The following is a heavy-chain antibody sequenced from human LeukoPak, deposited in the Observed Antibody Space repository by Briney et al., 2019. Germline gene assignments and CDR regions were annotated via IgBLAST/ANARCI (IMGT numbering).Heavy chain of an antibody. D-gene: IGHD3-22*01. CDR2: ISGSGGST. CDR1: GFTFSSYG. Sequence: GGSLRLSCAASGFTFSSYGMSWVRQAPGKGLEWVSAISGSGGSTYYADSVKGRFTISRDNSKNTLYLQMNSLRAEDTAVYYCAKIPSSGYYYYLDYWGQGTLVTVSS. V-gene: IGHV3-23*01. CDR3: AKIPSSGYYYYLDY. J-gene: IGHJ4*02.